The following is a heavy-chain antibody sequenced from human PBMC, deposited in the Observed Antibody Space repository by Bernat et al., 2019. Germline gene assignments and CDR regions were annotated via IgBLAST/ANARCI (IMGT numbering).Heavy chain of an antibody. D-gene: IGHD5-18*01. J-gene: IGHJ4*02. CDR1: GFTFSSYA. Sequence: EVQLLESGGGLVQPGGSLRLSCAASGFTFSSYAMSWVRQAPGKGPEWVSAISGSGGSTYYASFVKGRFTISRDNSKNTLYLQMNSLRAEDTAVYYCAKENTWDVDTAMPGDYWGQGTLVTVSS. CDR3: AKENTWDVDTAMPGDY. CDR2: ISGSGGST. V-gene: IGHV3-23*01.